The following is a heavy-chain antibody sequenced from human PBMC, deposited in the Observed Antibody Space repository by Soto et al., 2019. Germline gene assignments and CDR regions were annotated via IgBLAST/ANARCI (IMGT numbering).Heavy chain of an antibody. CDR1: GFTFSSYA. CDR3: AKDRRGPPIWFGEYNWFDP. D-gene: IGHD3-10*01. CDR2: ISGSGGST. Sequence: EVQLLESGGGLVQLGGSLRLSCAASGFTFSSYAMSWVRQAPGKGLEWVSAISGSGGSTYYADSVKGRFTISRDNSKNTLYLQMNSLRAEDTAVYYCAKDRRGPPIWFGEYNWFDPWGQGTLVTVSS. V-gene: IGHV3-23*01. J-gene: IGHJ5*02.